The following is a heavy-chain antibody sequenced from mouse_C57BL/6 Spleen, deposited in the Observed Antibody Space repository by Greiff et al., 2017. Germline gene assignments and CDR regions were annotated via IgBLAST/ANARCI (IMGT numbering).Heavy chain of an antibody. CDR3: AREGGIYYDYDGYAMDY. CDR2: ISSGSSTI. Sequence: EVMLVESGGGLVKPGGSLKLSCAASGFTFSDYGMHWVRQAPEKGLEWVAYISSGSSTIYYADTVKGRFTISRDNAKNTLFLQMTSLRSEDTAMYYCAREGGIYYDYDGYAMDYWGQGTSGTVSS. V-gene: IGHV5-17*01. J-gene: IGHJ4*01. CDR1: GFTFSDYG. D-gene: IGHD2-4*01.